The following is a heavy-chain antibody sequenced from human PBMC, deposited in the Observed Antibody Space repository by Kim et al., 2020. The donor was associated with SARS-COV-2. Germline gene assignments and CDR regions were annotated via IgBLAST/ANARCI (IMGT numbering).Heavy chain of an antibody. J-gene: IGHJ4*02. CDR3: ARGASFGVFIIYFYY. V-gene: IGHV1-69*13. CDR1: GGTFSNYA. Sequence: SVKVSCKASGGTFSNYAISWVRQAPGQGLEWMGGIIPIFGTANYAQKFQGRVTITADESTSTAYMELSSLRSEDTAVYYCARGASFGVFIIYFYYWCQGTLVTVAS. D-gene: IGHD3-3*01. CDR2: IIPIFGTA.